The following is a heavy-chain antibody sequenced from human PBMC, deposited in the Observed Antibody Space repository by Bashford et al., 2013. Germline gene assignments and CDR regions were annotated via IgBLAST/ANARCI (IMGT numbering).Heavy chain of an antibody. Sequence: VRQAPGQGLEWMGRFIPILTITNYAQKFQGRVTITADKSTSTAYMELSSLRSEDTAVYYCARDWANYYDSGAGNDYWGQGTLVTVSS. CDR2: FIPILTIT. J-gene: IGHJ4*02. CDR3: ARDWANYYDSGAGNDY. V-gene: IGHV1-69*04. D-gene: IGHD3-22*01.